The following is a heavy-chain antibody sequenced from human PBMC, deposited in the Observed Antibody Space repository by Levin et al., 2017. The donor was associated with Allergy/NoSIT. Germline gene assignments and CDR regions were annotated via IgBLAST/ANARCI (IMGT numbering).Heavy chain of an antibody. Sequence: GESLKISCAASEFTFSNAWMSWVRQAPGKGLEWVGRIKSKTDGGTTDYAAPVKGRFTIPREDSKNTLFLQMDSLKAEDTAVYYCVTLSALVRGRTSQAKYYFDYWGQGTLVTVSS. CDR2: IKSKTDGGTT. CDR1: EFTFSNAW. J-gene: IGHJ4*02. D-gene: IGHD3-10*01. V-gene: IGHV3-15*01. CDR3: VTLSALVRGRTSQAKYYFDY.